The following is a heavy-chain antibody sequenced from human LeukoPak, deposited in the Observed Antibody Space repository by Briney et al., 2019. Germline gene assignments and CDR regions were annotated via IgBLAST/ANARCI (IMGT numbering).Heavy chain of an antibody. V-gene: IGHV3-74*01. CDR1: GFSFSGHW. CDR2: ISPTGSTT. Sequence: GGSLRLSCTASGFSFSGHWMHWARQLPGKGLVWVSRISPTGSTTSYADSVKGRYTVSRDNAKNTLYLQVNNLRAEDTAVYYCARGPNSNWSGLDFWGQGTLLTVSS. D-gene: IGHD6-6*01. J-gene: IGHJ4*02. CDR3: ARGPNSNWSGLDF.